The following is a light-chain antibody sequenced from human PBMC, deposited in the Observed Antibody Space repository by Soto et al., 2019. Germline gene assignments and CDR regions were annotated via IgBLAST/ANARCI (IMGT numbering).Light chain of an antibody. CDR2: GAS. CDR1: QSVTTN. J-gene: IGKJ4*01. Sequence: EVVMTQSPATLSVSPGERVTFSCRASQSVTTNLAWYQHQPGQSPRLLISGASTGASGIPPRFSGSGSWTEFTLTIDSLQSADFAVYYSQQYVRWPVTFGGGTKVDIK. CDR3: QQYVRWPVT. V-gene: IGKV3-15*01.